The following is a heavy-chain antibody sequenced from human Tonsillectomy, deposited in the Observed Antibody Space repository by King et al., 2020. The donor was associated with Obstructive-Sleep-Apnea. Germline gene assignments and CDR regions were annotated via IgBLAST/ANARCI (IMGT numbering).Heavy chain of an antibody. V-gene: IGHV5-51*01. Sequence: VQLVESGAEVKKPGESLKISCTGSGYSFTSYWIGWVRQMPGKGLEWMGIIYPGDSDTRYSPSFQGQVTISADKSISTAYLQWSSLKASDTAMYYCASDYYYDSSGSLGDAFDIWGQGTMVTVSS. D-gene: IGHD3-22*01. CDR1: GYSFTSYW. J-gene: IGHJ3*02. CDR2: IYPGDSDT. CDR3: ASDYYYDSSGSLGDAFDI.